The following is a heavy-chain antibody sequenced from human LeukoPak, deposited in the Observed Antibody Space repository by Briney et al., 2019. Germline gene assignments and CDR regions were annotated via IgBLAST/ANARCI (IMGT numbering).Heavy chain of an antibody. CDR1: GFTFNEYW. D-gene: IGHD2-2*01. CDR3: AKSPLDCRSTSCLDELRFDS. V-gene: IGHV3-74*01. J-gene: IGHJ4*02. Sequence: GGSLRLSCVASGFTFNEYWMYWVRQAPGKGLVSVSRINSDGSIISYADSVKGRFTISRDNAESTLHLQMNSLTVEDTATYFCAKSPLDCRSTSCLDELRFDSWGQGSLVTVSS. CDR2: INSDGSII.